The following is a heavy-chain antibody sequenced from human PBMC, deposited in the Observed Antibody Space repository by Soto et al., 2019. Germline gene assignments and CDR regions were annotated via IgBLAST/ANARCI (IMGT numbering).Heavy chain of an antibody. V-gene: IGHV1-8*01. D-gene: IGHD2-15*01. Sequence: ALVKVSCKASGYTFTSYDINWVRQATGQGLEWMGWMNPNSGNTGYAQKFQGRVTMTRNTSISTAYMELSSLRSEDTAVYYCARAHTTLGYCSGGSCYPPLNYYGMDVWGQGTTVTVSS. J-gene: IGHJ6*02. CDR2: MNPNSGNT. CDR3: ARAHTTLGYCSGGSCYPPLNYYGMDV. CDR1: GYTFTSYD.